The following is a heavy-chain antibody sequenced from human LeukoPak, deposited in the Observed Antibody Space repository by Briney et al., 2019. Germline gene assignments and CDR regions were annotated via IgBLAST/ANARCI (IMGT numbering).Heavy chain of an antibody. CDR2: ISSSSSYI. CDR3: ARDYGDYEPGRHHYYYYYMDV. Sequence: GGSLRLSCAASGFTVSSNYMSWVRQTPGKGLEWVSSISSSSSYIFYADSVKGRFTMSRDNAKKSLFLQMNSLRAEDTAVYYCARDYGDYEPGRHHYYYYYMDVWGKGTTVTVSS. V-gene: IGHV3-21*01. D-gene: IGHD4-17*01. CDR1: GFTVSSNY. J-gene: IGHJ6*03.